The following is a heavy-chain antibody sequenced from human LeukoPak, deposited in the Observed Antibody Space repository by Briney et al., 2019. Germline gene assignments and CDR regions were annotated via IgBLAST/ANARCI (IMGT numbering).Heavy chain of an antibody. CDR1: GFTFSSCG. CDR3: AKEYSSGWYEVGFDY. J-gene: IGHJ4*02. D-gene: IGHD6-19*01. V-gene: IGHV3-30*18. CDR2: MSYDGSNK. Sequence: GRSLRLSCAASGFTFSSCGMHWVRQAPGKGLEWVAVMSYDGSNKYYADSVKGRFTISRDNSKNTLYLQMNSLRAEDTAVYYCAKEYSSGWYEVGFDYWGQGTLVTVSS.